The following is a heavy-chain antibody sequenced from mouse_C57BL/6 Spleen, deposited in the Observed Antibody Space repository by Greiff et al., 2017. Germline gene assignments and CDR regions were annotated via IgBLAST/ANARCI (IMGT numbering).Heavy chain of an antibody. CDR2: ISDGGSYT. V-gene: IGHV5-4*01. CDR1: GFTFSSYA. Sequence: EVQRVESGGGLVKPGGSLKLSCAASGFTFSSYAMSWVRQTPEKRLEWVATISDGGSYTYYPDNVKGRFTISRDNDKNNLYLQMSHLKSEDTAMIYCAKDRNWDRAMDYWSQGTSVTVSS. CDR3: AKDRNWDRAMDY. J-gene: IGHJ4*01. D-gene: IGHD4-1*01.